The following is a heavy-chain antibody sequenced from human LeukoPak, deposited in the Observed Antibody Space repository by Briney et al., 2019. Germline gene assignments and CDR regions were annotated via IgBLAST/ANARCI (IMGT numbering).Heavy chain of an antibody. CDR3: ATWVFLGESGYYDY. J-gene: IGHJ4*02. Sequence: GESLRLSCAASGFTFSTYAVTWVRQAPGKGLEWVSIISRSGGTYYADSVKGRFTISRDNSKNTLYLQMNSLRAEDTAVYYCATWVFLGESGYYDYWGQGTLVTVSS. CDR2: ISRSGGT. V-gene: IGHV3-23*01. D-gene: IGHD3-10*01. CDR1: GFTFSTYA.